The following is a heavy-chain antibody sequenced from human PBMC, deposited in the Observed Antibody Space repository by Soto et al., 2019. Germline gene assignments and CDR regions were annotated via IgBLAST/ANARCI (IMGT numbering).Heavy chain of an antibody. V-gene: IGHV1-58*01. CDR2: IVVGSGNT. CDR1: GFTFTSSA. J-gene: IGHJ6*02. D-gene: IGHD4-4*01. CDR3: AADPATVTTAYYYGMDV. Sequence: SGKVSCKASGFTFTSSAVQWVGQARGQRLEWIGWIVVGSGNTNYAQKFQERVTITRDMSTSTAYMELSSLRSEDTAVYYCAADPATVTTAYYYGMDVWGQGATVTVSS.